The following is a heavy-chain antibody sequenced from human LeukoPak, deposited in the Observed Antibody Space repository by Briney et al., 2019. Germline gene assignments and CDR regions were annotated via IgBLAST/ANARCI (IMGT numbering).Heavy chain of an antibody. CDR1: GYTFTSYG. Sequence: GASVRVSCKASGYTFTSYGISWVRQAPGQGVAWMGWISAYNVNTNYAQKLQGRVTMTTDTSTSTAYMELRSLRSDDTAVYYCARDMEIRYFDPTYYFDCWGQGTLVTVSS. D-gene: IGHD3-9*01. V-gene: IGHV1-18*01. CDR2: ISAYNVNT. CDR3: ARDMEIRYFDPTYYFDC. J-gene: IGHJ4*02.